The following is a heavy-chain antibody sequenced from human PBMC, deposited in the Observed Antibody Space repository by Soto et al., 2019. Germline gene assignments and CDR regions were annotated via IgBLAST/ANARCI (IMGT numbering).Heavy chain of an antibody. J-gene: IGHJ3*02. D-gene: IGHD6-19*01. CDR2: INAGNGNT. Sequence: QVQLVQSGAEVKKPGASVKVSCKASGYTFPSYAMHWVRQAPGQRLEWMGWINAGNGNTKYSQKFQGRVTITRDTSASTAYMELSSLRSEDTAVYYCARIGRWLVPSDAFDIWGQGTMVTVSS. V-gene: IGHV1-3*01. CDR3: ARIGRWLVPSDAFDI. CDR1: GYTFPSYA.